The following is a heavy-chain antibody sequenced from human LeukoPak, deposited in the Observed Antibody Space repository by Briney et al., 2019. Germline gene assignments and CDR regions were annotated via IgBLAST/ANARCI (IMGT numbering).Heavy chain of an antibody. CDR1: GFTFSSYG. J-gene: IGHJ4*02. Sequence: GGSLRLSCAASGFTFSSYGMHWVRQAPGKGLEWVAFIRYDGSNKYYADSVKGRFTISRDNSKNTLYLQMNSLRAEDTAVYYCAKIYYDFWSGYYGPSRDYWGQGTLVTVSS. CDR2: IRYDGSNK. CDR3: AKIYYDFWSGYYGPSRDY. D-gene: IGHD3-3*01. V-gene: IGHV3-30*02.